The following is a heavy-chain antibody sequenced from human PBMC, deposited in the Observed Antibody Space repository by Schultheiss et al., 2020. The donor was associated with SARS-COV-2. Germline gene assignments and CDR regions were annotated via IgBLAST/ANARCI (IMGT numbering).Heavy chain of an antibody. Sequence: SQTLSLTCTVSGGSISSYYWSWIRQPPGKGLEWIGYIYYSGSTNYSPSLKSRVTISVDASKNQFSLKLHSVTAADTALYYCARPGRTISIFGVVTNDAFHIWGQGTMVTVSS. J-gene: IGHJ3*02. V-gene: IGHV4-59*12. CDR1: GGSISSYY. CDR3: ARPGRTISIFGVVTNDAFHI. CDR2: IYYSGST. D-gene: IGHD3-3*01.